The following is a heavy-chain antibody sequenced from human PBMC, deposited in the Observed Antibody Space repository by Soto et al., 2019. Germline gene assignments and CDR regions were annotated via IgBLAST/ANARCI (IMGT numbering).Heavy chain of an antibody. D-gene: IGHD3-10*01. CDR3: AHRKSSYYGSENTYYYGMDV. J-gene: IGHJ6*02. V-gene: IGHV2-5*01. CDR1: EFSLATKGVG. Sequence: QITLKESGPPEVKPTETLALTCTFSEFSLATKGVGVGWIRQPPGEALEWLAVIYWTDDKRYSPSLKSRLTIPKDTSKNQVVLTMTDMDPVDTATYYCAHRKSSYYGSENTYYYGMDVWGQGTTVTVSS. CDR2: IYWTDDK.